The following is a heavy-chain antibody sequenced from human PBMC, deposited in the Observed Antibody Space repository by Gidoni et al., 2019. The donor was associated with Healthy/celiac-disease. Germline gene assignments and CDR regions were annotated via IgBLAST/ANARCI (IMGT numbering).Heavy chain of an antibody. CDR1: GFTFSSYA. CDR2: ISGSGGST. D-gene: IGHD1-26*01. CDR3: AKTLVGASLDY. V-gene: IGHV3-23*01. Sequence: EVQLLESGGGLVQPGGSLRRPCAASGFTFSSYAMSWVRQAPGKGLGWVSAISGSGGSTYYADSVKGRFTISRDNSKNTLYLQMNSLRAEDTAVYYCAKTLVGASLDYWGQGTLVTVSS. J-gene: IGHJ4*02.